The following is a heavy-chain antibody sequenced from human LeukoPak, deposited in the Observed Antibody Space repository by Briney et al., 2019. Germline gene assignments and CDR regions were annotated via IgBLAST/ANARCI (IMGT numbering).Heavy chain of an antibody. CDR3: ARGPSSSSKYYYYYYMDV. CDR2: MNPNSGNT. J-gene: IGHJ6*03. V-gene: IGHV1-8*01. Sequence: ASVKVSCKASGYTFISYDINWVRQATGQGLEWMGWMNPNSGNTGYAQKFQGRVTMTRNTSISTAYMELSSLRSEDTAVYYCARGPSSSSKYYYYYYMDVWGKGTTVTVSS. D-gene: IGHD6-6*01. CDR1: GYTFISYD.